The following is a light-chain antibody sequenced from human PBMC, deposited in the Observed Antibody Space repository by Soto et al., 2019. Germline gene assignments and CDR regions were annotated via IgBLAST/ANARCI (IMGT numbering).Light chain of an antibody. CDR1: QDINNY. V-gene: IGKV1-33*01. J-gene: IGKJ2*01. Sequence: IQMTQSPSSLSASVGDRVTITCQASQDINNYLNWYQQKPGKAPKLLIYDASNLQTGVPSKFSGSGSGTDFTVTIISLRPEDIATYYCQQYNDLPHTFGQGTKLEIK. CDR2: DAS. CDR3: QQYNDLPHT.